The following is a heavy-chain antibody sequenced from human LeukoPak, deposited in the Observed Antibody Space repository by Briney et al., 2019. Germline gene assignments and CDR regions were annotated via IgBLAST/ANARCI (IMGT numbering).Heavy chain of an antibody. Sequence: SETRSLTCTVPGGSITNYYWSWIRQPAGKGLEWIGRIHTSGNTDYNPSLKSRVTMSSDTSKNQFSLKLNSMTAADTAVYYCAREGSATARPFVSNDCWGQGTLVTVSS. D-gene: IGHD6-6*01. J-gene: IGHJ4*02. CDR2: IHTSGNT. CDR3: AREGSATARPFVSNDC. V-gene: IGHV4-4*07. CDR1: GGSITNYY.